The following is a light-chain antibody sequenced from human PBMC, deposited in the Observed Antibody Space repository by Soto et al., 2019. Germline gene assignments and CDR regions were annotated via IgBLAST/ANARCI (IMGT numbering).Light chain of an antibody. CDR1: QGINKC. CDR2: TAS. J-gene: IGKJ4*01. V-gene: IGKV1-16*01. Sequence: DIQMTQSPSSLSASVGDSVTITCRASQGINKCLAWFQQKPGTAPKSLISTASRLQSGVPSRFSGSGSGTHFTLTINNLQPEDFATYYGQQYESFPLTFGGGTRVEIK. CDR3: QQYESFPLT.